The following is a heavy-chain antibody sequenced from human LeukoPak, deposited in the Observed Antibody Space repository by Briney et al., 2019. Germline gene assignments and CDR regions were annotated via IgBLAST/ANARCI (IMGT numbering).Heavy chain of an antibody. CDR1: GFTFTVYA. D-gene: IGHD6-19*01. Sequence: GGSLRLSCAASGFTFTVYAMSWVRQAPGKGLEWVSTISASGGSTYYAYSVKGRFTISRDNSKSTQYLQMNSLRAENTALYYCAAGSSGSKLLFDYWGQGTLVTVS. J-gene: IGHJ4*02. CDR2: ISASGGST. V-gene: IGHV3-23*01. CDR3: AAGSSGSKLLFDY.